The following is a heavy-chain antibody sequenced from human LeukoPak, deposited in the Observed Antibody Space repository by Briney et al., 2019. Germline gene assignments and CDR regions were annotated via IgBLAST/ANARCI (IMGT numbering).Heavy chain of an antibody. Sequence: KPSETLSLTCTVSGGSISSGSYYWSWIRPPAGKGLEWIGRIYTSGSTNYNPSLKSRVTISVDTSKNQFSLKLSSVTAADTAVYYCARQPIVVVPAAFFDYWGQGTLVTVSS. CDR3: ARQPIVVVPAAFFDY. V-gene: IGHV4-61*02. CDR1: GGSISSGSYY. D-gene: IGHD2-2*01. CDR2: IYTSGST. J-gene: IGHJ4*02.